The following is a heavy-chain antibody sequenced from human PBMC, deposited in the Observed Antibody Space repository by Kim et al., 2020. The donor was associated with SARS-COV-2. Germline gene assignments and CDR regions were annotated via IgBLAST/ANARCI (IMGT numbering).Heavy chain of an antibody. V-gene: IGHV1-24*01. CDR1: GYTLTELS. CDR2: FDPEDGET. J-gene: IGHJ4*02. Sequence: ASVKVSCKVSGYTLTELSMHWVRQAPGKGLEWMGGFDPEDGETIYAQKFQGRVTMTEDTSTDTAYMELSSLRSEDTAVYYCATVKGDGSGWYFYFDYWGQGTLVTVSS. D-gene: IGHD6-19*01. CDR3: ATVKGDGSGWYFYFDY.